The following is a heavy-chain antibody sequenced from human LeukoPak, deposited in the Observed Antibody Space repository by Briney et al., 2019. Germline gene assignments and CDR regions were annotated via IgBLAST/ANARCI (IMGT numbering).Heavy chain of an antibody. Sequence: GGSLRLSCAASGFTFDDYGMSWVRQAPGKGLEWVSGINWNGGSTGYADSVKGRFTISRDNAKNSLYLQMNSLRAEDTALYYSARATASRIVGVTAFDYWGQGTLVTVSS. CDR3: ARATASRIVGVTAFDY. J-gene: IGHJ4*02. D-gene: IGHD3-22*01. CDR1: GFTFDDYG. V-gene: IGHV3-20*04. CDR2: INWNGGST.